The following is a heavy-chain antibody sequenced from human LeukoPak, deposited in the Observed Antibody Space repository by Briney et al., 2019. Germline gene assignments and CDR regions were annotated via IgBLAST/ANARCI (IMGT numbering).Heavy chain of an antibody. J-gene: IGHJ5*02. Sequence: SETLSLTCTVSGGSISGVSYFWGWIRQPAGKGLEWIARISASGSTNFNPSLKSRVTMSVDTSENQFSLKLSSVTAADTAVYYCARYKLGWFDPWGQGTLVTVSS. CDR3: ARYKLGWFDP. CDR2: ISASGST. D-gene: IGHD1-1*01. V-gene: IGHV4-61*02. CDR1: GGSISGVSYF.